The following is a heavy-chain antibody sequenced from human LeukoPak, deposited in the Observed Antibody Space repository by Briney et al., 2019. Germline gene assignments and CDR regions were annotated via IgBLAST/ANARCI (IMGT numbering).Heavy chain of an antibody. Sequence: ASVKVSCKASGYTFTSYGISWVRQAPGQGLERMGWISAYNGNTNYAQKLQGRVTMTTDTSTSTAYMELRSLRSDDTAVYYCARDFLISPYWEGNWFDPWGQGTLVTVSS. CDR2: ISAYNGNT. V-gene: IGHV1-18*01. J-gene: IGHJ5*02. CDR1: GYTFTSYG. CDR3: ARDFLISPYWEGNWFDP. D-gene: IGHD1-26*01.